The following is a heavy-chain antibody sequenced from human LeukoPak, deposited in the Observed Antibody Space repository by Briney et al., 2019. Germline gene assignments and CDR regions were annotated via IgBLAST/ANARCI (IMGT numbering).Heavy chain of an antibody. CDR3: ARDPSNTSGWKTWFDT. CDR2: ISFYNGDT. J-gene: IGHJ5*02. CDR1: GYTFNRYG. V-gene: IGHV1-18*03. Sequence: GASVKVSCKASGYTFNRYGISWVRQAPGQGLEWRGWISFYNGDTHYAQKLQGRVTLSTDTPTTTVYMELRSLRSDDMAVYYCARDPSNTSGWKTWFDTWGQGTPVTVSS. D-gene: IGHD6-19*01.